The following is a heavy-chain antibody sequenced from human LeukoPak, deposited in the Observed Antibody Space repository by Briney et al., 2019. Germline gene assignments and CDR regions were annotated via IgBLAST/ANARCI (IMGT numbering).Heavy chain of an antibody. CDR1: GYTFTDYY. CDR3: AREGNGLLSKDLDY. V-gene: IGHV1-2*02. Sequence: ASVTVSCKGSGYTFTDYYLHWVRQAPGQGLEWVGYINPRDGGTSSPPNFRGRVTMTTDASSSTVYMELSRLTFDDTAIYYCAREGNGLLSKDLDYWGQGTLVTVSS. CDR2: INPRDGGT. J-gene: IGHJ4*02. D-gene: IGHD2-15*01.